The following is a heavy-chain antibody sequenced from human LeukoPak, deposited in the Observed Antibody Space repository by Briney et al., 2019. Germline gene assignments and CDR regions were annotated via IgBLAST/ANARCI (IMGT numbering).Heavy chain of an antibody. J-gene: IGHJ6*03. CDR2: MNHSGST. D-gene: IGHD3-10*01. CDR3: ARRLGRKFGERFYYYHYMDV. CDR1: GGSFSGYY. Sequence: PSETLSLTCAVYGGSFSGYYWSWIRRPPGKGLEWIGEMNHSGSTNYNPSLKSRVTISVDTSKNQFSLKLSSVTAADTAVYYCARRLGRKFGERFYYYHYMDVWGKGTTATISS. V-gene: IGHV4-34*01.